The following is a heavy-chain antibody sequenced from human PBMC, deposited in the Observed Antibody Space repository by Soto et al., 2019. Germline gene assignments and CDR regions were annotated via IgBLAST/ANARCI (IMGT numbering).Heavy chain of an antibody. J-gene: IGHJ4*02. CDR3: AREGTGYCSSTSCPPPNDY. V-gene: IGHV3-33*01. D-gene: IGHD2-2*01. CDR2: IWYDGSNK. Sequence: GGSLRLSCAASGFTFSSYGMHWVRQAPGKGLEWVAVIWYDGSNKYYADSVKGRFTISRDNSKNTLYLQMNSLRAEDTAVYYCAREGTGYCSSTSCPPPNDYWGQGTLVTVSS. CDR1: GFTFSSYG.